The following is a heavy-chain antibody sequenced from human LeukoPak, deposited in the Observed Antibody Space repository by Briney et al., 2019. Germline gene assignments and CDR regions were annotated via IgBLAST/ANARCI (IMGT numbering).Heavy chain of an antibody. CDR1: GFTVSSYE. D-gene: IGHD3-9*01. V-gene: IGHV3-48*03. J-gene: IGHJ3*02. Sequence: GGSLRLSCAASGFTVSSYEMNWVRQAPGKGLEGGSYISSSGSTIYYADSVKGRFTISRDNANNSLYLQMNSLRAEDTAVYYCAREDILTGYDAFDIWGQGTMVTVSS. CDR2: ISSSGSTI. CDR3: AREDILTGYDAFDI.